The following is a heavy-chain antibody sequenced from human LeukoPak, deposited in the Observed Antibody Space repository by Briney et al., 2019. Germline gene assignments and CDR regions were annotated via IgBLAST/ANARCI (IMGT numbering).Heavy chain of an antibody. CDR1: GFTFSSYE. CDR2: ISSSGSTI. CDR3: ARVGQQLVLDYLDY. D-gene: IGHD6-13*01. V-gene: IGHV3-48*03. J-gene: IGHJ4*02. Sequence: PGGSLRLSCAASGFTFSSYEMNWVRQAPGKGQEWVSYISSSGSTIYYADSVKGRFTISRDNAKNSLYLQMNSLRAEDTAVYYCARVGQQLVLDYLDYWGQGTLVTVSS.